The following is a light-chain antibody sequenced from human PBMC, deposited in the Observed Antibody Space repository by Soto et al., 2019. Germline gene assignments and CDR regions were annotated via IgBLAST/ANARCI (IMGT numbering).Light chain of an antibody. CDR3: QQYNSYSRT. Sequence: DIQMTQSPSTLSASVGDIVTITCRANQSISTWLAWYQQEPGKAPKLLISKAFHLDSGVPSRFSGSGSGTEFTVTISSLQPDYVATTYCQQYNSYSRTFGNGTKVEIK. J-gene: IGKJ1*01. CDR2: KAF. CDR1: QSISTW. V-gene: IGKV1-5*03.